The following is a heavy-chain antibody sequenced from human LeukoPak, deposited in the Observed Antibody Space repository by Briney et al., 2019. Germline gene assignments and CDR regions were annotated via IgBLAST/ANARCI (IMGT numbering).Heavy chain of an antibody. CDR2: ISSSSSYI. Sequence: GGSLRLSCAGSGFSLSSHSMNWVRQAPGKGLEWVSSISSSSSYIYYADSVKGRFTISRDNAKKSLYLQMNSLRAEDTAVYYCAREERKQWLASYYYYYMDVWGKGTTVTVSS. D-gene: IGHD6-19*01. V-gene: IGHV3-21*01. CDR1: GFSLSSHS. J-gene: IGHJ6*03. CDR3: AREERKQWLASYYYYYMDV.